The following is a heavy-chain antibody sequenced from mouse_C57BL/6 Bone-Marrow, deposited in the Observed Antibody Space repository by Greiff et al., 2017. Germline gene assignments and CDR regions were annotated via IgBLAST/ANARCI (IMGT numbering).Heavy chain of an antibody. D-gene: IGHD1-1*01. CDR2: FHPYNDDT. J-gene: IGHJ3*01. V-gene: IGHV1-47*01. CDR3: ARRGYYGSSYVAWFAY. Sequence: VQLQQSGAELVKPGASVKMSCKASGYTFTTYPIEWMKQNHGKSLEWIGNFHPYNDDTKYNEKFKGKATLTVEKSSSTVYLELSRLTSDDSAVYYCARRGYYGSSYVAWFAYWGQGTLVTVSA. CDR1: GYTFTTYP.